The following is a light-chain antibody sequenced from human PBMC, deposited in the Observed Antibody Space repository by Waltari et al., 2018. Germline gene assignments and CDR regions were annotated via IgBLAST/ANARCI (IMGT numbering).Light chain of an antibody. Sequence: EIQMTQSPSAMSASEGDRVTITCRPSQGVSNYLAWFQQKPGKVPQRLIYAASSLQSGVPSRFSGSGSGTEFTLTISSLQPEDFATYYCLQHDSYPWTFGQGTKVEIK. J-gene: IGKJ1*01. CDR1: QGVSNY. CDR3: LQHDSYPWT. CDR2: AAS. V-gene: IGKV1-17*03.